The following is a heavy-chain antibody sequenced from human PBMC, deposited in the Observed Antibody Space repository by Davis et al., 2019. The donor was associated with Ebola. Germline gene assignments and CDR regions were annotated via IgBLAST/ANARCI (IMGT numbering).Heavy chain of an antibody. V-gene: IGHV1-69*04. CDR2: IIPILGMA. D-gene: IGHD5-24*01. J-gene: IGHJ6*02. CDR3: ARVGYRGYYGMDV. CDR1: GGTFSSYA. Sequence: AASVKVSCKASGGTFSSYAISWVRQAPGQGLEWMGRIIPILGMANYAQKFQGRVTITADKSTSTTYMELSSLRSEDTAVYYCARVGYRGYYGMDVWGQGTTVTVSS.